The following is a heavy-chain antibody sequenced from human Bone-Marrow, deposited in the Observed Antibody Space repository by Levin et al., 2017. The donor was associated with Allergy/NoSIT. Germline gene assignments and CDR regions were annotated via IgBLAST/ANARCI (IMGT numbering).Heavy chain of an antibody. Sequence: ASVKVSCKTSGYIFTDYNIQWVRQAPGRGPEWVGWVNPRTGRTNYAQTFQGRVSMTSDTSISTVYMELSTLRSDDAAIYYCARGAVTIGTLGSGVTGYWGQGSLVIVSS. CDR3: ARGAVTIGTLGSGVTGY. D-gene: IGHD2-15*01. J-gene: IGHJ4*02. CDR2: VNPRTGRT. V-gene: IGHV1-2*02. CDR1: GYIFTDYN.